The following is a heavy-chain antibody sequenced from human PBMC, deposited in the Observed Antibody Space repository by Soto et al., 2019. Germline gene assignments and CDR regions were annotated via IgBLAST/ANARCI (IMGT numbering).Heavy chain of an antibody. V-gene: IGHV3-21*01. CDR1: GFTFNSYR. D-gene: IGHD1-1*01. CDR3: ARYDAFKAFDL. J-gene: IGHJ3*01. CDR2: ISSGSVYI. Sequence: GGSLRLSCAASGFTFNSYRVNWVRQAPGKGLEWVASISSGSVYIDFADSVKGRFTISRDDVTNSVSLQMDSLRVEDTGIYYCARYDAFKAFDLWGQGTMVTVSS.